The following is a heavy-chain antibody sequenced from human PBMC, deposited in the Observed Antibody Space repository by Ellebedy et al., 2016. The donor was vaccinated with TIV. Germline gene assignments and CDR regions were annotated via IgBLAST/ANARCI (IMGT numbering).Heavy chain of an antibody. V-gene: IGHV3-23*01. Sequence: GGSLRLSCAASGFTFSSYAMTWVRQAPGKGLEWVAVITGSGGRTYYVDSVKGQFTISRDNSKNPLYLQMNSLRAEDTAVYFCAKDSLSSSSSWEKLRRSLYGLDVWGQGTSVTVSS. J-gene: IGHJ6*02. CDR3: AKDSLSSSSSWEKLRRSLYGLDV. CDR2: ITGSGGRT. D-gene: IGHD6-13*01. CDR1: GFTFSSYA.